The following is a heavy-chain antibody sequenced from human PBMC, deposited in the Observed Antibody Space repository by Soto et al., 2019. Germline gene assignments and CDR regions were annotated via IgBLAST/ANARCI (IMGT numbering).Heavy chain of an antibody. J-gene: IGHJ5*02. D-gene: IGHD1-1*01. CDR2: ISWNSGSI. CDR3: AKDISTGTTTFSWFDP. CDR1: GFTFDDHA. Sequence: EVQLVESGGGLVQPGRSLRLSCAASGFTFDDHAMHWVRQLPGKGLEWVSGISWNSGSIGYADSVKGRFTISRDNAKNSLYLQMNNLRAEDTAFYYCAKDISTGTTTFSWFDPWGQGTLVTVSS. V-gene: IGHV3-9*01.